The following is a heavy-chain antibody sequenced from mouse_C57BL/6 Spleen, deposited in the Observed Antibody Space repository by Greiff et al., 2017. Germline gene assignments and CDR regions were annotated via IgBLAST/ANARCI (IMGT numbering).Heavy chain of an antibody. V-gene: IGHV1-52*01. CDR1: GYTFTSYW. J-gene: IGHJ3*01. CDR2: IDPSDSET. D-gene: IGHD1-1*01. Sequence: QVQLKQPGAELVRPGSSVKLSCKASGYTFTSYWMHWVKQRPIQGLEWIGNIDPSDSETHYNQKFKDKATLTVDKSSSTAYMQLSSLTSEDSAVYYCARWGDYYGSSWFAYWGQGTLVTVSA. CDR3: ARWGDYYGSSWFAY.